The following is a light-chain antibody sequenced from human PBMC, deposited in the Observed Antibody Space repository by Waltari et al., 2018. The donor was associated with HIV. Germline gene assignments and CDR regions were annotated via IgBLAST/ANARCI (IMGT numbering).Light chain of an antibody. CDR3: QQTYSSPLT. CDR2: DAS. V-gene: IGKV1-39*01. J-gene: IGKJ3*01. CDR1: RTVTNK. Sequence: IQMTQSPSSLSASVGDTVTITCRASRTVTNKVTWYQQKPGKAPKVVIYDASGLQNGVPPRFSGSGSGTAFTLTITGLQPDDFASYFCQQTYSSPLTFGPGTKVDIE.